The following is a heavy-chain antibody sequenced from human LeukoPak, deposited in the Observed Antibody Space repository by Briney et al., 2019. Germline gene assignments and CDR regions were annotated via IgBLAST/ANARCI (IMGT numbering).Heavy chain of an antibody. CDR3: ARVRAYYYDSSWIDAFDI. CDR1: GGSISSYY. CDR2: IYTSGST. Sequence: SETLSLTCTVSGGSISSYYWSWIRQPAGKGLEWIGRIYTSGSTNYNPSLKSRVTMSVDTSKNQFSLKLSSVTAADTAVYYCARVRAYYYDSSWIDAFDIWGQGTMVTVSS. J-gene: IGHJ3*02. D-gene: IGHD3-22*01. V-gene: IGHV4-4*07.